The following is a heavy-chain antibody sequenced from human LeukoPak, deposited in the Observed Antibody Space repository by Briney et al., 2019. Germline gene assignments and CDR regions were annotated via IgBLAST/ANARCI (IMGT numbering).Heavy chain of an antibody. CDR2: INHSGST. CDR1: GGSFSGYY. CDR3: ASTVVQPIYYFDY. V-gene: IGHV4-34*01. D-gene: IGHD4-23*01. J-gene: IGHJ4*02. Sequence: SETLSLTCAVYGGSFSGYYWSWIRQPPGKGLEWIGEINHSGSTNYNPSLKSRVTISVDTSKNQFSLKLSSVTAADTAVYYCASTVVQPIYYFDYWGQGTLVTVSS.